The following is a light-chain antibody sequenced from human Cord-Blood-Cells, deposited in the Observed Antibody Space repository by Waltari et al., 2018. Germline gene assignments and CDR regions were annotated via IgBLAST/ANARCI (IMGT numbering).Light chain of an antibody. J-gene: IGLJ3*02. CDR1: SSDVGGYNY. CDR3: SSYTSSSTWV. CDR2: DVS. V-gene: IGLV2-14*03. Sequence: QSALTQPASVSGSPGQSITISCTGTSSDVGGYNYVSWYQQHPGKAPKLMIYDVSNLPSGVSNRFSGSKSGNTASLTISVLQAEDEADYYCSSYTSSSTWVFGGGTKLTVL.